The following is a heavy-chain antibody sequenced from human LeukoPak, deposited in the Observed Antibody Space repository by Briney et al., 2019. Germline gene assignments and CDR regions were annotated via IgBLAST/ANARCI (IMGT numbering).Heavy chain of an antibody. Sequence: SETLSLTCTVSGGSISSFYWSWIRQPAGKGLEWIGRIYTSGSTNYNPSLKSRVTISVDTSKNQFSLKLSSVTAADTAVYYCARGRLVLMVYAIHYFDYWGQGTLVTVSS. V-gene: IGHV4-4*07. D-gene: IGHD2-8*01. CDR1: GGSISSFY. J-gene: IGHJ4*02. CDR3: ARGRLVLMVYAIHYFDY. CDR2: IYTSGST.